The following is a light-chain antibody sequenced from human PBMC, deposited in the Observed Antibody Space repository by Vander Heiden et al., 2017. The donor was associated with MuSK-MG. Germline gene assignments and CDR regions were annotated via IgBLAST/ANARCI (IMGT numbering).Light chain of an antibody. CDR3: QQSDSSPRT. CDR1: QSVGRY. V-gene: IGKV1-39*01. CDR2: SAS. Sequence: DIQMTQFPSSLSASVGDRVTITCRASQSVGRYLNWYQHKPGKAPKLLIYSASTLQSGVSSRFSGSGSGTDFTLTITRLQPEDFATYYCQQSDSSPRTFGQGTKVEIK. J-gene: IGKJ1*01.